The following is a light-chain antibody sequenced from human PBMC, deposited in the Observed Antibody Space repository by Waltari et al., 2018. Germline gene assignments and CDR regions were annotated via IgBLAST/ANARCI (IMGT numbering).Light chain of an antibody. V-gene: IGLV1-47*01. CDR2: MNN. Sequence: QSVLTQPPSASGTPGQRVTISCSGSSSNIGSNYVYWYQQLPGTTPKLLSYMNNQRPSGVPDRFAGSKSGTSASLAISGLRSEDEADYYCAAWDDSLSGLVFGGGTKLTVL. CDR1: SSNIGSNY. CDR3: AAWDDSLSGLV. J-gene: IGLJ2*01.